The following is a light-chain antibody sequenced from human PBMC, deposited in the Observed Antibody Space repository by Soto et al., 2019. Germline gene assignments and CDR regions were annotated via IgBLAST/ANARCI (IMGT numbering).Light chain of an antibody. CDR2: SNN. J-gene: IGLJ1*01. Sequence: QSVLTQPPSASGTPGQRVTISCSGSSSNIGSNTVNWYQQLPGTAPKLLIYSNNQRPSGVPDRFSGSKSGNSASLAISGLQSEDEADYYCAALDDSLNAYVFGTGTKVTVL. CDR1: SSNIGSNT. CDR3: AALDDSLNAYV. V-gene: IGLV1-44*01.